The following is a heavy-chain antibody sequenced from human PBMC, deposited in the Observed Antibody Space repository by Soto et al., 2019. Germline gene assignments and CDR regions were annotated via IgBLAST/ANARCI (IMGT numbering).Heavy chain of an antibody. J-gene: IGHJ4*02. CDR2: ISAHNGNT. D-gene: IGHD1-1*01. CDR3: ARGRYGDY. Sequence: QVHLVQSGAEVKKPGASVKVSCKGPGYTFTSYGITWVRQAPGQGLEWMGWISAHNGNTDYAQKLQGRVTVTRDTSTSTAYMELRSLRSDDTAVYYCARGRYGDYWGQGALVTVYS. CDR1: GYTFTSYG. V-gene: IGHV1-18*01.